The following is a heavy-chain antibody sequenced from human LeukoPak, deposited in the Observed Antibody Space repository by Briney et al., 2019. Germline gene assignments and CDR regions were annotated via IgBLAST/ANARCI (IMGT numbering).Heavy chain of an antibody. CDR2: ISGSAAGT. D-gene: IGHD6-6*01. CDR3: AKDHDSTARPSWFDP. CDR1: GFTLRSYA. Sequence: GGSLRLSCAASGFTLRSYAVSWVRQAPGKGLEWVSAISGSAAGTYYADSVKGRFTISRDNSKNTLYLQMNSLRAEDTAVYYCAKDHDSTARPSWFDPWGQGTLVTVSS. V-gene: IGHV3-23*01. J-gene: IGHJ5*02.